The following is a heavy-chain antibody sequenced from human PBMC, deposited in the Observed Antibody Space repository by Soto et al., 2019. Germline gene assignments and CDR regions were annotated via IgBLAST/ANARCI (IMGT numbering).Heavy chain of an antibody. CDR1: AFSLSTSGVG. D-gene: IGHD3-22*01. Sequence: QITLKESGPTLVKPTQTLTLTCTFSAFSLSTSGVGVGWIRQPPGKALEWLTLIYWDDDKRYSPSLKSRLTITKDTSKNQVVLTMTNMDPVDTATYYCAHLYDSSGYYDKNFDYWGQGTLVTVSS. V-gene: IGHV2-5*02. J-gene: IGHJ4*02. CDR2: IYWDDDK. CDR3: AHLYDSSGYYDKNFDY.